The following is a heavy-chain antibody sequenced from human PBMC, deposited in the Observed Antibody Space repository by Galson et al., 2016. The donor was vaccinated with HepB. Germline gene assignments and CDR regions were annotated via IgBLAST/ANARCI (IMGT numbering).Heavy chain of an antibody. V-gene: IGHV4-39*01. CDR2: IYYIGRT. Sequence: SETLSLTCTVSGGSMSTSSYYWGWIRQPPGKGLESVGTIYYIGRTYYNPSLENRVTISADTSKNQFSLRLTSVTAAGTAVYYCARHGPSGWSAFDIWGQGAMVTVSS. J-gene: IGHJ3*02. CDR1: GGSMSTSSYY. CDR3: ARHGPSGWSAFDI. D-gene: IGHD6-19*01.